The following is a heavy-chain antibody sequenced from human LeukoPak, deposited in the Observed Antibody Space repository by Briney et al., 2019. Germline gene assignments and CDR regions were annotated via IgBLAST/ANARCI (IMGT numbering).Heavy chain of an antibody. CDR2: IYYSGST. CDR1: GGSISSGDYY. D-gene: IGHD3-10*01. Sequence: SETLSLTCTVSGGSISSGDYYWSWIRQPPGKGLEWIGYIYYSGSTYYNPSLKSRVTISVDTSKNQFSLKLSSVTAADTAVYYCARDRVGGLDYYGSGSYYYFDYWGQGTLVTVSS. J-gene: IGHJ4*02. CDR3: ARDRVGGLDYYGSGSYYYFDY. V-gene: IGHV4-30-4*01.